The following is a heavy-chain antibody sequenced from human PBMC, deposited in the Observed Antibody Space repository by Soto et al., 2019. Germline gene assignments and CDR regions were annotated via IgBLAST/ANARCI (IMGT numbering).Heavy chain of an antibody. CDR2: ISSSSSYT. CDR3: AREVGATGFDY. J-gene: IGHJ4*02. V-gene: IGHV3-11*05. Sequence: GGSLRLSCAASGFTFSDYYMSWIRQAPGKGLEWVSYISSSSSYTNYADSVKGRFTISRDNAKNSLYLQMNSLRAEDTAVYYCAREVGATGFDYWGQGTLVTVSS. D-gene: IGHD1-26*01. CDR1: GFTFSDYY.